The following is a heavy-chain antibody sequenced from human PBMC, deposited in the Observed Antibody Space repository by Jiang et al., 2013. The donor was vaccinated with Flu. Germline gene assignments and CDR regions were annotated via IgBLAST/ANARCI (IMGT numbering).Heavy chain of an antibody. D-gene: IGHD3-16*01. CDR3: ARVVGGSYFLGYFDG. Sequence: LLKPSETLSLTCAFSGGSISSYYWGWIRQPPGKGLEYIGYISYSGTTHYSPSLKSRVAILVDTSKNQFSLKLSSVTAADTAVYYCARVVGGSYFLGYFDGWGQGTLVTVSS. CDR2: ISYSGTT. J-gene: IGHJ4*02. V-gene: IGHV4-59*13. CDR1: GGSISSYY.